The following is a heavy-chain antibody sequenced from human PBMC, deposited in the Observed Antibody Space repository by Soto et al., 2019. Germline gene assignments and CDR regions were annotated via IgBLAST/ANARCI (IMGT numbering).Heavy chain of an antibody. CDR1: GGSISSSSYY. D-gene: IGHD3-22*01. V-gene: IGHV4-39*01. CDR3: ARTVPSYYYDSSGYTGPGGYFDY. Sequence: SETLSLTCTVSGGSISSSSYYWDWIRQPPGKGLEWIGSIYYSGSTYYNPSLKSRVTISVDTSKNQFSLKLSSVTAADTAVYYCARTVPSYYYDSSGYTGPGGYFDYWGQGTLVTVSS. J-gene: IGHJ4*02. CDR2: IYYSGST.